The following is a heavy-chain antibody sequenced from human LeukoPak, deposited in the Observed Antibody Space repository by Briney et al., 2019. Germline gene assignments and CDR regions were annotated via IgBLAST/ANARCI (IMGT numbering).Heavy chain of an antibody. CDR3: AKQQWLVDY. CDR2: ISGSGGST. CDR1: GFTFSSYA. J-gene: IGHJ4*02. Sequence: GGSLSLSCAPSGFTFSSYAMSWVRQAPGKGVEWVSAISGSGGSTYYADSVKGRFTISRDNSKDTLYLQMNSLRAEDTAVYYCAKQQWLVDYWGQGTLVTVSS. D-gene: IGHD6-19*01. V-gene: IGHV3-23*01.